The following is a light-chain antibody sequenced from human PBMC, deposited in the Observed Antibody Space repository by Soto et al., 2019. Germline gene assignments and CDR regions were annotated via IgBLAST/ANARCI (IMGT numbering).Light chain of an antibody. CDR2: DVS. Sequence: QSALTQPASVSGSPGQSITISCTGTSSDVGGYNYVSWYQQHPGKAPKFMIYDVSDRPSGVSNRFSGSKSGNTASLTISGLQAEDEADYYSSSHTSSTPLGHVVFGRGTKRTVL. J-gene: IGLJ2*01. CDR1: SSDVGGYNY. V-gene: IGLV2-14*01. CDR3: SSHTSSTPLGHVV.